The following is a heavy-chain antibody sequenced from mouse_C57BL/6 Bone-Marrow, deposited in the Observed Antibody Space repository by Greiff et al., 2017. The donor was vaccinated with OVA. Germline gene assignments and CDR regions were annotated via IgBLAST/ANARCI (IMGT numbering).Heavy chain of an antibody. CDR2: ISNGGGST. CDR3: AGPKFAY. CDR1: GFTFSDYY. Sequence: DVKLVESGGGLVQPGGSLKLSCAASGFTFSDYYMYWVRQTPEKRLEWVAYISNGGGSTYYPDTVKGRFTISRDNAKNTLYLQMSRLKSEDTAMYYCAGPKFAYWGQGTLVTVSA. J-gene: IGHJ3*01. V-gene: IGHV5-12*01.